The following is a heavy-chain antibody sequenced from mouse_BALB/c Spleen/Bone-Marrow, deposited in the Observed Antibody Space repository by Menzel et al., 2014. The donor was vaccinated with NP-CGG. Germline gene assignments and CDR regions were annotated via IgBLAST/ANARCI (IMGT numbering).Heavy chain of an antibody. CDR3: ATLTGTFDY. J-gene: IGHJ3*01. V-gene: IGHV14-3*02. Sequence: EVQLQESGAESVKPWASVKLSCTSSGFNIKDPYIHWVKQRPEQGLEWIGRIDPANYNTQYDPKFQGKATITADTPSNAAYLQLNSLTSEDTAVYYCATLTGTFDYWNQGTPVAVSA. D-gene: IGHD4-1*01. CDR1: GFNIKDPY. CDR2: IDPANYNT.